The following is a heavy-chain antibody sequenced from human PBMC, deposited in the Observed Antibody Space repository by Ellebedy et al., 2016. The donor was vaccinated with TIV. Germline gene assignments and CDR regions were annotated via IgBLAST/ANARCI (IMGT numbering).Heavy chain of an antibody. J-gene: IGHJ4*02. D-gene: IGHD1-1*01. Sequence: GESLKISCVASGFRLTTHGMHWVRQAPGKGLEWVAFKRFDGRMEYNGDSVKGRFIISRDVSKNTLYLQMNRLRAEDTAMYYCTRGTNSPPGAVTGTGFDCWGQGTLVIVSP. CDR2: KRFDGRME. CDR3: TRGTNSPPGAVTGTGFDC. V-gene: IGHV3-30*02. CDR1: GFRLTTHG.